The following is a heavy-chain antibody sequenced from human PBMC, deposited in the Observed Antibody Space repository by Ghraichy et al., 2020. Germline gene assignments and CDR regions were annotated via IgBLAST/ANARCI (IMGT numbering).Heavy chain of an antibody. V-gene: IGHV4-38-2*01. D-gene: IGHD1-26*01. Sequence: SETLSLTCAVSGYFISSGYYWAWIRQPPGKGLEWIGEMYHSGYTYYNPSLQSRVTISVDMSKNQFSLSLTSVTAADTAVYFCARRWSEGSNYRAFDIWGQGTMVTVSS. CDR1: GYFISSGYY. CDR2: MYHSGYT. CDR3: ARRWSEGSNYRAFDI. J-gene: IGHJ3*02.